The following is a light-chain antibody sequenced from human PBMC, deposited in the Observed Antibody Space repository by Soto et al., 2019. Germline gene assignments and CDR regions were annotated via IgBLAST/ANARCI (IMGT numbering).Light chain of an antibody. CDR3: QQSYSTLRVT. Sequence: DIQMTQSPSSLSASVGDRVTITCRASQSISSYLNWYQQKPGKAPKLLIYAASSLQSGVPSRFSGSGSGTDFTLTISSLQPEDFETYYCQQSYSTLRVTFGGGTKVDIK. CDR1: QSISSY. V-gene: IGKV1-39*01. CDR2: AAS. J-gene: IGKJ4*01.